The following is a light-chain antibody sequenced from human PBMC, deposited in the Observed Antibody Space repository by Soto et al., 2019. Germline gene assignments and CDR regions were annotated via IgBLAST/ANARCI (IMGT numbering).Light chain of an antibody. CDR2: DNN. J-gene: IGLJ1*01. V-gene: IGLV1-51*01. CDR1: SSNIGNNY. CDR3: GTWDSSLSAHV. Sequence: QSVLTQPPSVSGIPGQRVTISCSGSSSNIGNNYVSWYQQLPGTAPKLLIYDNNKRPSGIPDRFPGSKSGTSATLGITGLQTGDEADYYCGTWDSSLSAHVFGTGTKVTVL.